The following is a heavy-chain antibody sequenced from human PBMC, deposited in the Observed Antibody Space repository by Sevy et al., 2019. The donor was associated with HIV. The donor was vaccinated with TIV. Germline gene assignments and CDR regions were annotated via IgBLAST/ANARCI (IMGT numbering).Heavy chain of an antibody. CDR1: GGSISSYY. CDR2: IYTSGST. D-gene: IGHD2-2*02. V-gene: IGHV4-4*07. Sequence: SENLSLTCTVSGGSISSYYWSWIRQPAGKGLEWIGRIYTSGSTNYNPSLKSRVTMSVDTSKNQFSLKLSSVTAADTTVYYCARTRGGYCSSTSCYTYNWFDPWGQGTLVTVSS. CDR3: ARTRGGYCSSTSCYTYNWFDP. J-gene: IGHJ5*02.